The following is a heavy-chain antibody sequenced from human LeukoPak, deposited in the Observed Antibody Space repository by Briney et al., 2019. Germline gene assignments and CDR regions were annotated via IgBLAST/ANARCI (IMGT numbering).Heavy chain of an antibody. CDR1: GGSISSSSYY. V-gene: IGHV4-39*02. J-gene: IGHJ3*02. D-gene: IGHD1-26*01. Sequence: PSETLSLTCTVSGGSISSSSYYWGWIRQPPGKGLEWIGSIYYSGSTYYNPSLKSRVTISVDTSKNQFSLKLSSVTAADTAVYYCARDVRGSYHINAFDIWGQGTMVTVSS. CDR2: IYYSGST. CDR3: ARDVRGSYHINAFDI.